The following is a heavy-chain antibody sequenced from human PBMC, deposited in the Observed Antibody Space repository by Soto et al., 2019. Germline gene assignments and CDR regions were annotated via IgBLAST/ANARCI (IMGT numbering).Heavy chain of an antibody. V-gene: IGHV1-18*01. CDR3: AGSLLWFGELSSFDY. CDR1: GYTFTSYG. Sequence: QVQLVQSGAEVKKPGASVKVSCKASGYTFTSYGISWVRQAPGQGLEWMGWISAYNGNTNYAQKLQGRVTMTTDTPPSAAYMELRSLRSDDTAVYYCAGSLLWFGELSSFDYWGQGTLVTVSS. CDR2: ISAYNGNT. D-gene: IGHD3-10*01. J-gene: IGHJ4*02.